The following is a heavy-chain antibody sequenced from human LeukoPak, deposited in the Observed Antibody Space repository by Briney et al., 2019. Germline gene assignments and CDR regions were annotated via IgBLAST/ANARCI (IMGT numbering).Heavy chain of an antibody. Sequence: GGSLGLSCAASGFTFSSYAMSWVRQAPGKGLEWVSAISGSGDSTYCGDSVKGRFTISRDNSKNTLYLQMNSLRAEDTAVYHCAKDVEQLVLGSYFDYWGQGTLVTVSS. J-gene: IGHJ4*02. V-gene: IGHV3-23*01. CDR1: GFTFSSYA. CDR2: ISGSGDST. D-gene: IGHD6-6*01. CDR3: AKDVEQLVLGSYFDY.